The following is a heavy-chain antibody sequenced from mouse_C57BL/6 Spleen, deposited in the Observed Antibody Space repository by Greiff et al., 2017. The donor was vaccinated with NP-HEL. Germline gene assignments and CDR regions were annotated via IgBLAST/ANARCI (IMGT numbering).Heavy chain of an antibody. Sequence: VQLQQSGPELVKPGASVKISCKASGYTFTDYYMNWVKQSHGKSLEWIGDINPNNGGTSYNQKFKGKATLTVDKSSSTAYMELRSLTSEDSAVYYCARHYYGSSYVYWGQGTTLTVSS. CDR1: GYTFTDYY. D-gene: IGHD1-1*01. CDR2: INPNNGGT. CDR3: ARHYYGSSYVY. V-gene: IGHV1-26*01. J-gene: IGHJ2*01.